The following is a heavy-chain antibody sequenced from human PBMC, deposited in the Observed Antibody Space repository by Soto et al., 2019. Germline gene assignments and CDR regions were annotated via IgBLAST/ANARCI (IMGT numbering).Heavy chain of an antibody. CDR1: GYSISSGYY. D-gene: IGHD6-13*01. Sequence: SETLSLTCAVSGYSISSGYYWKWIRQPPGKGLEWIGSIYHSGTTYYNPSLKSRVTISINTSKNQFSLNLTSVTAADTAVYFCARSLLTSSWYVGYSGQGTPVSVSS. CDR3: ARSLLTSSWYVGY. J-gene: IGHJ4*02. CDR2: IYHSGTT. V-gene: IGHV4-38-2*01.